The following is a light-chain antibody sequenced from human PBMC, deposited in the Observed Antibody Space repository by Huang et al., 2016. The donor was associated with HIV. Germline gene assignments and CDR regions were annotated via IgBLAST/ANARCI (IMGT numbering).Light chain of an antibody. CDR1: QSVSSY. Sequence: VLTQSPATLSLSPGEMATLPCRASQSVSSYLAWDQQKPGQDPGLLIYDASDRANGIPARFSGGGSGTDFTRTISSLEPEDFAVYYCQQRSNWLTFGGGTKVEIK. CDR2: DAS. V-gene: IGKV3-11*01. CDR3: QQRSNWLT. J-gene: IGKJ4*01.